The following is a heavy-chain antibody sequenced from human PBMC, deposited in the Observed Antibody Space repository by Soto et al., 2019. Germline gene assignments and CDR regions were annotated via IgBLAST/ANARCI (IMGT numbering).Heavy chain of an antibody. J-gene: IGHJ4*02. D-gene: IGHD2-8*01. CDR3: AKGPGMYSDFDC. V-gene: IGHV3-23*01. Sequence: EVQMLESGGGLVQPGGSLRLSCAASGFTFSSYAMSWVRQAPGKGLEWVSAISGSDGSTFYADSVKGRFTISRDDSKNTLYSQMNSLRAEDTAVYYCAKGPGMYSDFDCWGQGTLVTVSS. CDR1: GFTFSSYA. CDR2: ISGSDGST.